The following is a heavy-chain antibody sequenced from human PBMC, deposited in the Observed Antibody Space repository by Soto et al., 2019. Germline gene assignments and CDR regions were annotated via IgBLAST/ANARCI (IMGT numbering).Heavy chain of an antibody. CDR1: GFTFSSYA. CDR2: ISYDGSNK. J-gene: IGHJ4*02. Sequence: GGSLRLSCAASGFTFSSYAMHWVRQAPGKGLEWVAVISYDGSNKYYADSAKGRFTISRDNSKNTLYLQMNSLRVEDTAVFYCAKDLSGWPRRFDYWGQGTLVTVSS. D-gene: IGHD6-19*01. V-gene: IGHV3-30-3*01. CDR3: AKDLSGWPRRFDY.